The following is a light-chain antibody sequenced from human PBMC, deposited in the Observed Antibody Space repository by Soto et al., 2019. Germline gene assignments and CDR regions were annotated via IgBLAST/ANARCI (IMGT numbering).Light chain of an antibody. CDR2: AAS. CDR3: QQANSFPLT. J-gene: IGKJ4*02. Sequence: DIQTTQSPSSVSASVGDRVTITCRASQGLSSWLAWYQQQPGKAPKLLIYAASSLQSGVPSSFSGSGSGPDFTLTISSLQPEECATYYCQQANSFPLTFGGGTKVEI. V-gene: IGKV1-12*01. CDR1: QGLSSW.